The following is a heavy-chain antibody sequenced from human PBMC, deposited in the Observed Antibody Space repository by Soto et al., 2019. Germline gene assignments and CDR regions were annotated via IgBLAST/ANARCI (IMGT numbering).Heavy chain of an antibody. V-gene: IGHV3-73*01. J-gene: IGHJ4*02. Sequence: PGGSLRLSCAASGFTFSGSAMHWVRQASGKGLEWVSRIRSKANSYATAYAASVKGRFTISRDDSKNTAYLQMNSLKTEDTAVYYWTRLGRGYSYAVDYWGQGTLVTVS. D-gene: IGHD5-18*01. CDR1: GFTFSGSA. CDR2: IRSKANSYAT. CDR3: TRLGRGYSYAVDY.